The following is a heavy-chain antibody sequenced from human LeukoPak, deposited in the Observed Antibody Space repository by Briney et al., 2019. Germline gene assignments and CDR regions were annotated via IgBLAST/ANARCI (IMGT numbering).Heavy chain of an antibody. CDR3: ARYNWNDDHLDY. D-gene: IGHD1-1*01. Sequence: SETLSLTCTVSGGSISSYYWGWIRQPPGKGLEWIGSIYYSGSTYYNPSLKSRVTISVDTSKNQFSLKLSSVTAADTAVYYCARYNWNDDHLDYWGQGTLVTVSS. V-gene: IGHV4-39*01. CDR1: GGSISSYY. CDR2: IYYSGST. J-gene: IGHJ4*02.